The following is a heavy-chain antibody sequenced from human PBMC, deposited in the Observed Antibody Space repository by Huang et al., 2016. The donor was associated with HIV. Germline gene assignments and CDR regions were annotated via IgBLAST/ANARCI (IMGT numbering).Heavy chain of an antibody. V-gene: IGHV1-69*01. J-gene: IGHJ4*02. CDR2: SIPIFGTA. D-gene: IGHD3-22*01. CDR3: ARVESRRYYDSSGYYY. CDR1: GCTFSSYA. Sequence: QVQLVQSGAEVKKPGSSVKVSCKASGCTFSSYAISWVLQAPGQGLEWRGGSIPIFGTANYAQKFQGRRTITADESTSTAYRELSSLRSEDTAVYYCARVESRRYYDSSGYYYWGQGTLVTVSS.